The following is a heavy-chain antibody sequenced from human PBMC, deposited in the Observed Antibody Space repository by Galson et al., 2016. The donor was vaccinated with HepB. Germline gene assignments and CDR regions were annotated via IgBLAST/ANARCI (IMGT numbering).Heavy chain of an antibody. V-gene: IGHV3-23*01. J-gene: IGHJ6*02. Sequence: SLRLSCAASGITFSPYAMTWVRQAPGKGLEWVSFISAGGGSTKYVESVKGRFTISRDDSKKTLYLQMDSLRADDTAVYYCARVLTQSHDYGMDVWGQGTTVTVSS. CDR2: ISAGGGST. CDR1: GITFSPYA. CDR3: ARVLTQSHDYGMDV. D-gene: IGHD3-9*01.